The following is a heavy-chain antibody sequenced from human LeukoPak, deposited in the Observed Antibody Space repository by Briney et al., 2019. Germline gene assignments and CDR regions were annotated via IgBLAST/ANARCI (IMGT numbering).Heavy chain of an antibody. J-gene: IGHJ4*02. D-gene: IGHD3-16*02. Sequence: SVKVSCKASGGTFSSYTISWVRQAPGQGLEWMGRIIPILGIANYAQKFQGRVTITADKSTSTAYMELSSLRSEDTAVYYCARSLGELSFVDYWGQGTLVTVSS. CDR3: ARSLGELSFVDY. CDR2: IIPILGIA. CDR1: GGTFSSYT. V-gene: IGHV1-69*02.